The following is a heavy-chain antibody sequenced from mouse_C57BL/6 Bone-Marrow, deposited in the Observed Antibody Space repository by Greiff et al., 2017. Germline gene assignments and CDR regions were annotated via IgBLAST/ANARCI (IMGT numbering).Heavy chain of an antibody. CDR3: ASKDVDV. Sequence: VQLQQSGAELARPGASVKLSCKASGYTFTSYGISWVKQRNGQGLDRIGEIYPRSGNTYYNEKFKGKATLTADKASSTAYMELRRLTSDDSAVSFCASKDVDVWGRGTTVTVSS. J-gene: IGHJ1*03. V-gene: IGHV1-81*01. CDR2: IYPRSGNT. CDR1: GYTFTSYG.